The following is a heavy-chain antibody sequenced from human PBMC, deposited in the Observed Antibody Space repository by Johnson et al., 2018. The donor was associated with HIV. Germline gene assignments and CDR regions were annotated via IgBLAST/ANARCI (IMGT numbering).Heavy chain of an antibody. J-gene: IGHJ3*02. CDR1: GFTVSSNY. Sequence: VQLVESGGGLIQPGGSLRLSCAASGFTVSSNYMSWVRQAPGKGLEWVSVIYSGGSTYYADSVKGRITISRDNAKNSLYLQMNSLRAEDTAVYYCARDEGIVVVSHAFDIWGQGTMVTVSS. CDR3: ARDEGIVVVSHAFDI. D-gene: IGHD3-22*01. V-gene: IGHV3-53*01. CDR2: IYSGGST.